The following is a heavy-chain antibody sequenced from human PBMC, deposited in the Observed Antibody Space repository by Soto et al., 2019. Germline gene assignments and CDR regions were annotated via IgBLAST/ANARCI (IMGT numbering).Heavy chain of an antibody. V-gene: IGHV6-1*01. CDR3: ARDQEAFDT. Sequence: KQSQALSLTCAISGDSVSSNIAAWNWLRQSPSRGLEWLGRTYYRSKWYNDYAVSVKSRITRNPDTSKNPCSRQLNSVTLEDKAVYYRARDQEAFDTWGQGKMFTVS. CDR1: GDSVSSNIAA. J-gene: IGHJ3*02. CDR2: TYYRSKWYN.